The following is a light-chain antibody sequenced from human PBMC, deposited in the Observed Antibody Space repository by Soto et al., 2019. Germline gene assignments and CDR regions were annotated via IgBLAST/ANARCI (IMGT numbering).Light chain of an antibody. Sequence: DIQMTQSPSSLSASVGDRVTITCRASQGIDNYLAWFQQKAGKAPKPLIYGASTLLSGVPSNFSGSASGTDFTLTISSLQPEDLATYYCLQYRASPSTFGGGTKVDIK. V-gene: IGKV1-16*02. J-gene: IGKJ4*01. CDR3: LQYRASPST. CDR2: GAS. CDR1: QGIDNY.